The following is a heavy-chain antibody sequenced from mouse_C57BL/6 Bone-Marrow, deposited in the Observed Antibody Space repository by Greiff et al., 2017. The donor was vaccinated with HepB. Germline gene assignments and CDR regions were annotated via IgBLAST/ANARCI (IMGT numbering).Heavy chain of an antibody. CDR1: GFTFSSYA. CDR2: ISAGGSYT. CDR3: ARDRNYDYDY. Sequence: EVKLVESGGGLVKPGGSLKLSCAASGFTFSSYAMSWVRQTPEKRLEWVATISAGGSYTYYPDNVKGRFTISRDNAKNNLYLQMSHLKSEDTAMYYCARDRNYDYDYWGQGTTLTGSS. D-gene: IGHD2-4*01. V-gene: IGHV5-4*01. J-gene: IGHJ2*01.